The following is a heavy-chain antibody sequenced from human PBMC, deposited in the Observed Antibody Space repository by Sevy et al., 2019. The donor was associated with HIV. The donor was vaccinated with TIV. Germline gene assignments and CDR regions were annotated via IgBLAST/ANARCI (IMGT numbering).Heavy chain of an antibody. CDR2: ISAYNGNT. CDR1: GYTFTSYG. CDR3: WIRVVILLCFGELNFDY. V-gene: IGHV1-18*04. Sequence: ASVKVSCKASGYTFTSYGISWVRQAPGQGLEWMGWISAYNGNTNYAQKLQGRVTMTTDTSTSTAYMELRSLRSDDTAVYDVWIRVVILLCFGELNFDYFVQATRVTGS. D-gene: IGHD3-10*01. J-gene: IGHJ4*02.